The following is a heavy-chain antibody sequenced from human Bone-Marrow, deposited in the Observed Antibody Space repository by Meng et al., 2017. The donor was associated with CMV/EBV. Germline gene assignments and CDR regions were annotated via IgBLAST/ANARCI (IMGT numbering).Heavy chain of an antibody. J-gene: IGHJ4*01. CDR2: INPKSGVT. CDR3: ARDLGVGAAGY. D-gene: IGHD3-3*01. V-gene: IGHV1-2*02. Sequence: ASVKVSCKASGYTFTGYYVHWVRQAPGQGLEWMGWINPKSGVTNYAQRFQDRVTMTTDTSIRTVYMDLSRLASDDTAIFYCARDLGVGAAGYWGQGTLVTVSS. CDR1: GYTFTGYY.